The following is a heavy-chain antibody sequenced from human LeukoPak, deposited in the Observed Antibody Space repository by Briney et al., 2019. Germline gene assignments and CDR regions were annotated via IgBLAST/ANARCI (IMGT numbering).Heavy chain of an antibody. V-gene: IGHV4-39*01. Sequence: SETLSLTCTVSGGSISSSSYYGGWIRQPPGKGLEWIGSIYYSGSTCYNPSLKSRVTISVDTSKNQFSLKLSSVTAADTAVYYCARLNYGDYMVDYWGQGTLVTVPS. J-gene: IGHJ4*02. CDR1: GGSISSSSYY. D-gene: IGHD4-17*01. CDR2: IYYSGST. CDR3: ARLNYGDYMVDY.